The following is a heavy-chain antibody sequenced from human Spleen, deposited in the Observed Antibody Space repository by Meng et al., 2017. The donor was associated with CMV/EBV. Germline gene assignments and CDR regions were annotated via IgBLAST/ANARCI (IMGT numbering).Heavy chain of an antibody. Sequence: CEASGGTFSSYSISWVRQAPGQGLEWMGRIIPLLNMANYAQKFQGSVTITADKSTSTAYMELSSLRAEDTAMYYCAREDTTMVNYFDPWGQGTLVTVSS. CDR3: AREDTTMVNYFDP. CDR1: GGTFSSYS. D-gene: IGHD5-18*01. CDR2: IIPLLNMA. J-gene: IGHJ5*02. V-gene: IGHV1-69*04.